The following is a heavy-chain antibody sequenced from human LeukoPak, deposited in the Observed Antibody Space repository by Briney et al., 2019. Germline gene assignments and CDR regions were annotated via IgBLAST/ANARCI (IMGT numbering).Heavy chain of an antibody. J-gene: IGHJ5*02. CDR2: IHPGEYER. V-gene: IGHV5-51*01. Sequence: GDSLKISCKASGYRFTSYWIGWVRQMPGKGLEWMGVIHPGEYERRYSPSLEGQVTISADKSISTAYMQWSSLKASDTAMYYCARRTDSGWKWFDPWGQGILVTVSS. CDR3: ARRTDSGWKWFDP. D-gene: IGHD6-25*01. CDR1: GYRFTSYW.